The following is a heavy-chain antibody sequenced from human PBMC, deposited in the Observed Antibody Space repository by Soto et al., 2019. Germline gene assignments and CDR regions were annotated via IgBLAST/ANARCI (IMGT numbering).Heavy chain of an antibody. CDR3: ARVRLAGDGVYFDY. CDR2: TYYRSKWYN. CDR1: GDSVSSNSAA. D-gene: IGHD7-27*01. V-gene: IGHV6-1*01. J-gene: IGHJ4*02. Sequence: SQTLSLTCAISGDSVSSNSAAWNWIRQSPSRGLEWLGRTYYRSKWYNDYAVSVKSRITINPDTSKNQFYLQLNSVTPEDTDVYYCARVRLAGDGVYFDYWGQGTLVTVSS.